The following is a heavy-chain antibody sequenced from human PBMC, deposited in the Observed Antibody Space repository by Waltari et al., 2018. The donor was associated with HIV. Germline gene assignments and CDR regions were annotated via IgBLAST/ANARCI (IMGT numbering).Heavy chain of an antibody. J-gene: IGHJ3*02. CDR1: GFTFSTYW. CDR3: ARMIVVVVAATGAFES. Sequence: EVQLVESGGGLVQPGGSLRLSCAASGFTFSTYWMSWVRQAPGKGLEWVANIKQEGSEKYYVDSVKGRCTSSRDNAKNSLYLQMNSLRAEDTAVYYCARMIVVVVAATGAFESWGQGTMVTVSS. CDR2: IKQEGSEK. V-gene: IGHV3-7*01. D-gene: IGHD2-15*01.